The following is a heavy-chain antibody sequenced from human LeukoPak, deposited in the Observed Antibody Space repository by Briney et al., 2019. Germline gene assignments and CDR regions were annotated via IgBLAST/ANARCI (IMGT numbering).Heavy chain of an antibody. Sequence: GGSLQLSCAASGFTLRNYAMSWVRQAPGKGLEWVSLISGTGGSTYYADSVKGRFTISRDNSQNTLYLQMNSLRAEDTAVYFCAKVGVAGSSYYFDYWGQGTLVTVSS. V-gene: IGHV3-23*01. CDR3: AKVGVAGSSYYFDY. CDR2: ISGTGGST. J-gene: IGHJ4*02. D-gene: IGHD6-19*01. CDR1: GFTLRNYA.